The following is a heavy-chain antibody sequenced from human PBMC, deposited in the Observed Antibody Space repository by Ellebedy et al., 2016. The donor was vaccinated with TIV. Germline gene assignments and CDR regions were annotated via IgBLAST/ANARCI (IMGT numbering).Heavy chain of an antibody. J-gene: IGHJ4*02. D-gene: IGHD6-13*01. Sequence: GESLKISCAVSGFSVSHNFMSWVRQAPGKGLEWVSLIYSNGDIKYRDSVEGRFTISRDSSNNTVYLQMNSLRTEDTAIYYCARAGASAGASYWGPGTLVTVSS. CDR3: ARAGASAGASY. CDR2: IYSNGDI. CDR1: GFSVSHNF. V-gene: IGHV3-53*01.